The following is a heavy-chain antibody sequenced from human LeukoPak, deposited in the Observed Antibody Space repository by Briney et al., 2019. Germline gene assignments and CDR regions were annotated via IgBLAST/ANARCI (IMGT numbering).Heavy chain of an antibody. CDR3: AKYTYYDSSGPLDY. D-gene: IGHD3-22*01. CDR1: GFTFSSYG. Sequence: GGSLRLSCAAPGFTFSSYGMHWVRQAPGKGLEWVAVISYDGSNKYYADSVKGRFTISRDNSKNTLYLQMNSLRAEDTAVYYCAKYTYYDSSGPLDYWGQGTLVTASS. J-gene: IGHJ4*02. V-gene: IGHV3-30*18. CDR2: ISYDGSNK.